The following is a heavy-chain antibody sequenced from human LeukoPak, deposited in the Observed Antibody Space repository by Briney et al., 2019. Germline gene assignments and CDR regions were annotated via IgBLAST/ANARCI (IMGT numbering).Heavy chain of an antibody. V-gene: IGHV4-39*01. CDR3: VRSGYYEGKYFDY. CDR2: VYYSGST. D-gene: IGHD3-3*01. J-gene: IGHJ4*02. Sequence: PSETLSLTCTVSGGSISSSTYYWGWIRQPPGKGLEWIGTVYYSGSTYYNPSLKSRVTISVDTSRNQFSLKLSSVTATDTAIYYCVRSGYYEGKYFDYWGQGTLVTVSS. CDR1: GGSISSSTYY.